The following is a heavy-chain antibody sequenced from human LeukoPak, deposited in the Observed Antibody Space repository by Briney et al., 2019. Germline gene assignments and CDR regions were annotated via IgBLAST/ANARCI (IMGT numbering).Heavy chain of an antibody. V-gene: IGHV3-53*01. D-gene: IGHD3-22*01. CDR2: IYSGGNT. J-gene: IGHJ4*02. Sequence: PGGSLRPSCAASGFSVSNYYMSWVRQAPGKGLEWVSVIYSGGNTYYTDSVKGRFTISRDNPKNTVFLQMGSLRGEDTAVYYCARCYYDGSGFSYYLDYWAQGTLVTVPS. CDR1: GFSVSNYY. CDR3: ARCYYDGSGFSYYLDY.